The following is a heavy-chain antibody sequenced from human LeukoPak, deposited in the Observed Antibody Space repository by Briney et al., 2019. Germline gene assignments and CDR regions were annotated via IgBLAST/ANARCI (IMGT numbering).Heavy chain of an antibody. Sequence: PGGSLRLSCAASAFTFSDYGMHSVRQAPGKGLEWVAFIRFDESSKYYADSVKGRFTISRDNSKNTLFLQMNSLRAEDTAVYYCARHVVAVGFDYWGQGTLVTVSS. V-gene: IGHV3-30*02. J-gene: IGHJ4*02. D-gene: IGHD3-22*01. CDR1: AFTFSDYG. CDR2: IRFDESSK. CDR3: ARHVVAVGFDY.